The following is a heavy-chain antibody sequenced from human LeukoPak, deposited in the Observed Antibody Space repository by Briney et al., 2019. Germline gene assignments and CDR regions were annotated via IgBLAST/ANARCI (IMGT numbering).Heavy chain of an antibody. CDR2: IYSGGST. D-gene: IGHD1-26*01. CDR1: EFSVGSNY. J-gene: IGHJ3*02. Sequence: GGSLRLSCAASEFSVGSNYMTWVRQAPGKGLEWVSLIYSGGSTYYADSVKGRFTISRDNSKNTLYLQMNSLRAEDTAVYYCASGPRAIDAFDIWGQGTMVTVSS. CDR3: ASGPRAIDAFDI. V-gene: IGHV3-66*01.